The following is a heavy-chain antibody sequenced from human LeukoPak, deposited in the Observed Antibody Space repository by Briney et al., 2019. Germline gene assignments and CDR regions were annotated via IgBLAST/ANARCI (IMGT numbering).Heavy chain of an antibody. D-gene: IGHD3-3*01. J-gene: IGHJ5*02. CDR3: ARAKSPFSYYDFWRGHPPPFDP. V-gene: IGHV4-59*01. CDR2: IYYSGST. Sequence: PSETLSLTCTVSGGSISSYYWSWIRQPPGKVLEWIGSIYYSGSTNYNPSLKSRVTISVDPSKNQSSLKLSSVTAADTAVYSCARAKSPFSYYDFWRGHPPPFDPWGQGTLVTVSS. CDR1: GGSISSYY.